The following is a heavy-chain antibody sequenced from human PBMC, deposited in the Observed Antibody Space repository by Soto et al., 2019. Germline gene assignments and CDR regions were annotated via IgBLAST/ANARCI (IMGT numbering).Heavy chain of an antibody. Sequence: EVQLVESGGDLVQPGGSLRLPFAAPGFTFVDYWRNWVRQVPGKGLVWVSRINNGGTGTSYADFVKGRFIISRDDAKNTLYLQMNSLRADDTAIYYCATLQLAGPDYWGQGTLVTVSS. V-gene: IGHV3-74*01. CDR2: INNGGTGT. D-gene: IGHD6-19*01. CDR1: GFTFVDYW. CDR3: ATLQLAGPDY. J-gene: IGHJ4*02.